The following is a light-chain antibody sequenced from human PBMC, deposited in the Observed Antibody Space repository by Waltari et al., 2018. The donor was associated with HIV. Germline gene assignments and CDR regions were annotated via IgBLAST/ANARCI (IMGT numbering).Light chain of an antibody. CDR3: QSFDYDSSLTVL. CDR1: SSTLGDADFA. Sequence: QSVLTQPPSVSGAPGQTVTISCSGSSSTLGDADFAVHWSQQLPGTAPKLLIYGNRIRPSGVPDRFSGSKSGTSASLAITGLQPEDEADYYCQSFDYDSSLTVLFGGGTKLTVL. V-gene: IGLV1-40*01. J-gene: IGLJ2*01. CDR2: GNR.